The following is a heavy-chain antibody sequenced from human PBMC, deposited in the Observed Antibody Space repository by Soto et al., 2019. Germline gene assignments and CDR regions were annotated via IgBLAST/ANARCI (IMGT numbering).Heavy chain of an antibody. CDR1: GGSVSSPTYY. D-gene: IGHD1-26*01. V-gene: IGHV4-61*01. J-gene: IGHJ5*02. Sequence: QVQLQESGPGLVKPSETLSLTCTVSGGSVSSPTYYWSWIRQPPGKGLEWIGYMYYSGSTNYNPSLKSRVPISLDTAKNQFSLKLSYVTAADTAVYYCAGRRGHVNNGFDPWGQGTLVTVSS. CDR2: MYYSGST. CDR3: AGRRGHVNNGFDP.